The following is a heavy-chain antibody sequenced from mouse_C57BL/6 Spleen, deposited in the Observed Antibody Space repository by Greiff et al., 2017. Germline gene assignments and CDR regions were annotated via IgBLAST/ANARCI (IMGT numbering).Heavy chain of an antibody. CDR3: ARSIDYYGSSPYYAMDY. J-gene: IGHJ4*01. CDR2: IRNKANGYTT. D-gene: IGHD1-1*01. Sequence: DVKLVASGGGLVQPGGSLSLSCAASGFTFTDYYMSWVRQPPGKALEWLGFIRNKANGYTTEYSASVKGRFTISRDNSQSILYLQMNALRAEDSATYYCARSIDYYGSSPYYAMDYWGQGTSVTVSS. V-gene: IGHV7-3*01. CDR1: GFTFTDYY.